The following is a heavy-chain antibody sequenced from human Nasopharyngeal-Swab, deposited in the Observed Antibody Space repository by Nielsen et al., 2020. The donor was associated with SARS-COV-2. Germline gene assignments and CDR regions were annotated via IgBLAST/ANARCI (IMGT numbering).Heavy chain of an antibody. CDR3: ARHASGSYYPGVAGNWFDP. CDR1: GGSISSSSYY. V-gene: IGHV4-39*01. Sequence: GSLRLSCIVSGGSISSSSYYWGWIRQPPGKGLEWIGSIYYSGSTYYNPSLKSRVTISVDTSKNQFSLKLSSVTAADTAVYYCARHASGSYYPGVAGNWFDPWGQGTLVTVSS. CDR2: IYYSGST. J-gene: IGHJ5*02. D-gene: IGHD1-26*01.